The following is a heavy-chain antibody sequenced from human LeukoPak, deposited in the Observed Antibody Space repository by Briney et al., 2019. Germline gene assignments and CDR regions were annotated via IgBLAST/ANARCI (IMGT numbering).Heavy chain of an antibody. CDR2: IYYSGST. D-gene: IGHD3-10*01. V-gene: IGHV4-39*07. CDR1: GGSISSSSYY. CDR3: ARVPRFMVRGGTMYWFDP. J-gene: IGHJ5*02. Sequence: PSETLSLTCTVSGGSISSSSYYWGWIRQPPGKGLEWIGSIYYSGSTYYNPSLKSRVTISVDTSKNQFSLKLSSVTAADTAVYYCARVPRFMVRGGTMYWFDPWGQGTLVTVSS.